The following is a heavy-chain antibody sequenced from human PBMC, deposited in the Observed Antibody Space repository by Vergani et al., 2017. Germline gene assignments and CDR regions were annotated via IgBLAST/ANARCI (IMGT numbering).Heavy chain of an antibody. J-gene: IGHJ5*02. V-gene: IGHV4-39*01. CDR1: NDSVSNTFYY. CDR2: IYYSGST. CDR3: TRHWAMVAADDWFDP. D-gene: IGHD2-15*01. Sequence: QVQLQESGPGLVKPSETLSLTCTVSNDSVSNTFYYWGWIRQTPGKGLEWIGCIYYSGSTYYNPSLESRVTMSVDTSKSQFSLKLSSVTAADTAVYYCTRHWAMVAADDWFDPWVQGTLVTVSS.